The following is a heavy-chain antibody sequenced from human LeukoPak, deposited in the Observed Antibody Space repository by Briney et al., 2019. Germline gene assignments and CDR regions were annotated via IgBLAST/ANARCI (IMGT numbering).Heavy chain of an antibody. CDR3: ARDRDYYDTSGYHTYYFDY. V-gene: IGHV6-1*01. Sequence: SQTLSLTCALSGDIVSTNSAAWNWIRQSPSRGLEWLGRTYYRSKLYHDYAVSVKSRITINSDTSKNQFSLQLNSVTPEDTAVYYCARDRDYYDTSGYHTYYFDYWGQGTLVTVSS. D-gene: IGHD3-22*01. CDR2: TYYRSKLYH. CDR1: GDIVSTNSAA. J-gene: IGHJ4*02.